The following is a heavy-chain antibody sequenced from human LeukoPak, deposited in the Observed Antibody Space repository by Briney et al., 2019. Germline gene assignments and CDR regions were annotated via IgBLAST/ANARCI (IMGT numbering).Heavy chain of an antibody. CDR2: ISGSGGNT. CDR3: ARGYSSGWAHYYYYMDV. V-gene: IGHV3-23*01. J-gene: IGHJ6*03. CDR1: GFTFSSYA. D-gene: IGHD6-19*01. Sequence: GGSLRLSCGASGFTFSSYAMSSVRQAPGKGLEWVSAISGSGGNTYYADSVKGRFSISRDNSKNTLYLQMKSLRAEDTAVYYCARGYSSGWAHYYYYMDVWGKGTTVTISS.